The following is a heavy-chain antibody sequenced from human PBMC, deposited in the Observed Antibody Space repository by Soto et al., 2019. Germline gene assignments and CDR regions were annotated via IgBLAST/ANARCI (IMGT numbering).Heavy chain of an antibody. CDR2: INPNSGGT. D-gene: IGHD3-10*01. CDR3: ARVGNGSGSYIFGMDG. CDR1: GYTFTGYY. V-gene: IGHV1-2*04. J-gene: IGHJ6*02. Sequence: ASVKVSCKASGYTFTGYYMHWVRQAPGQGLEWMGWINPNSGGTNYAQKFQGWVTMTRDTSISTAYMELSRLRSDDTAVYYCARVGNGSGSYIFGMDGWGQGTTVTVSS.